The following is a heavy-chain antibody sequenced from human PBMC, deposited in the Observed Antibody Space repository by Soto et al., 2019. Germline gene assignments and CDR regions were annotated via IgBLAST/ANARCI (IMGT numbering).Heavy chain of an antibody. CDR3: AKKGYYPSGKINLFDS. Sequence: SESLSLACAVSVYSINSDSYWGWIRQPPGKGLEWIGSVDHSGRTYYSPSLRSRLTIFIDTSKNQFSLRLTSVTAADTAMYFCAKKGYYPSGKINLFDSWGPGTLVTVSS. J-gene: IGHJ4*02. CDR1: VYSINSDSY. D-gene: IGHD3-10*01. CDR2: VDHSGRT. V-gene: IGHV4-38-2*01.